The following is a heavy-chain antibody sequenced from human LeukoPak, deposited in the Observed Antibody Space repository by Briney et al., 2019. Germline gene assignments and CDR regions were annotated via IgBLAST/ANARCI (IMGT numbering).Heavy chain of an antibody. V-gene: IGHV1-46*01. Sequence: ASVKVSCKASGYTFTSYYMHWVRQAPGQGLEWMGIINPSGGSTSYAQKFQGRVTMTRDTSTSTVYMELGSLRSEDTAVYYCASGWGFLYYYDSSGYTPNNAFDIWGQGTMVTVSS. D-gene: IGHD3-22*01. CDR3: ASGWGFLYYYDSSGYTPNNAFDI. CDR1: GYTFTSYY. J-gene: IGHJ3*02. CDR2: INPSGGST.